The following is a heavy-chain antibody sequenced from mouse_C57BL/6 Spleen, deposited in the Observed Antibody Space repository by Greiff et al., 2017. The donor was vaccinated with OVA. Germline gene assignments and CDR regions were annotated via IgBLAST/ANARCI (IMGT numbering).Heavy chain of an antibody. CDR2: INPNNGGT. CDR1: GYTFTDYN. V-gene: IGHV1-22*01. CDR3: ARNPIYDGYTGYFDV. J-gene: IGHJ1*03. Sequence: EVKLQQSGPELVKPGASVKMSCKASGYTFTDYNMHWVKQSHGKSLEWIGYINPNNGGTSYNQKVKGKATLTVNKSSSTAYMELRSLTSEDSAVYSCARNPIYDGYTGYFDVWGTGTTVTVSS. D-gene: IGHD2-3*01.